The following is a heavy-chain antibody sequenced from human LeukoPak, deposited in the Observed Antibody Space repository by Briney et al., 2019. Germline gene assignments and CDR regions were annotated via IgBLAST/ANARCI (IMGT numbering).Heavy chain of an antibody. J-gene: IGHJ5*02. CDR2: IYTSGST. D-gene: IGHD6-13*01. Sequence: SETLSLTCTVSGGSISSYYWSWIRQPPGKGLEWIGYIYTSGSTNYNPSLKSRVTISVDTSKNQFSLKLSSVTAADTAVYYCARARIAAAGRAFDPWGQRTLVTISS. CDR3: ARARIAAAGRAFDP. V-gene: IGHV4-4*09. CDR1: GGSISSYY.